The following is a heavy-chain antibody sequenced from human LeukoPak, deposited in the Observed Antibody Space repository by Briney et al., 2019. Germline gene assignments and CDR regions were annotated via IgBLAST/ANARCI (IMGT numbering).Heavy chain of an antibody. J-gene: IGHJ4*02. CDR3: ARGELSSSWYYLAY. CDR1: GWSFSGYY. D-gene: IGHD6-13*01. V-gene: IGHV4-34*01. CDR2: INHSAST. Sequence: SETLSLTCAVYGWSFSGYYWSWIRQPPGKGLEWMGEINHSASTNCNPSPKSRVTISVHTSKNQFSLKLRSVTAADTAVYYCARGELSSSWYYLAYWGQGTLVTVSS.